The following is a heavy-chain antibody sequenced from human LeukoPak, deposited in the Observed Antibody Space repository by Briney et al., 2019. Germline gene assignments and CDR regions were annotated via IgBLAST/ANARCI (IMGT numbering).Heavy chain of an antibody. D-gene: IGHD7-27*01. J-gene: IGHJ4*02. CDR2: ISSTSYSI. V-gene: IGHV3-48*03. Sequence: AGGSLRLSCATSGFTFRSYEANWVRQAPGKGLEWISYISSTSYSIYYADSVKGRFTISRDNAKSALYLQMDSLRVEATGLYYCATSLGPRDYWGQGILVTVSS. CDR3: ATSLGPRDY. CDR1: GFTFRSYE.